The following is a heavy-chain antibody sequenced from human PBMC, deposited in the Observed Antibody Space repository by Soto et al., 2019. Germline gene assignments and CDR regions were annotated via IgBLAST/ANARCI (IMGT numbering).Heavy chain of an antibody. CDR2: IFYSGSI. J-gene: IGHJ3*02. D-gene: IGHD2-15*01. CDR1: GGSIKSYY. CDR3: ARVGGAPLGAFDI. Sequence: QVQLQESGPGLVKPSETLSLTCSVSGGSIKSYYWSWIRQPPGRGLEWIGYIFYSGSIKYNPSLKSRVTISLETSKNQFSLKLTSVTSADTAVYYCARVGGAPLGAFDIWGQGTAVTVSS. V-gene: IGHV4-59*01.